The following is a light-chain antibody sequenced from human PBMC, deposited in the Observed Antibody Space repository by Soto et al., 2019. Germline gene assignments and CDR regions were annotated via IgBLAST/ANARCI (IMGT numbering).Light chain of an antibody. CDR2: DAS. V-gene: IGKV1-5*01. CDR3: QQYNTYLYT. Sequence: DIQMTQSPSTLSASVGETVTITCRASQGISSWLAWYQQKPGKAAKLLIYDASSLESGVPSRFSGSGSGTEFTLTISRLQPDDFAAYYCQQYNTYLYTFGQGTKLEI. J-gene: IGKJ2*01. CDR1: QGISSW.